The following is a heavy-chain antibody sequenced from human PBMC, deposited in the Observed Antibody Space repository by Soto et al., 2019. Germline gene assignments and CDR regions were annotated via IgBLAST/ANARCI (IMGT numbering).Heavy chain of an antibody. Sequence: QVQLVQSGAEVKKPGSSVKVSCKASGGTFSSYAISWVRQAPGQGLEWMGGIIPIFGTADYAQKFQGRVTITATKPTGTPYWGRGSRSSEDTAVFSGARHRGTPPEGRYYSGMAVGGKGPTVPVSS. CDR1: GGTFSSYA. J-gene: IGHJ6*04. V-gene: IGHV1-69*14. D-gene: IGHD3-16*01. CDR3: ARHRGTPPEGRYYSGMAV. CDR2: IIPIFGTA.